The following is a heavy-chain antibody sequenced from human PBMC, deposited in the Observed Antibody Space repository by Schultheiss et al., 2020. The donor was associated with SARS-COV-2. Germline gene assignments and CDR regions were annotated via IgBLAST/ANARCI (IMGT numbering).Heavy chain of an antibody. CDR3: TRRDYYEKAGAFDI. CDR1: GFTFGDYA. V-gene: IGHV3-49*04. CDR2: IRSKAYGGTT. Sequence: GESLKISCTASGFTFGDYAMSWVRQAPGKGLEWVGFIRSKAYGGTTEYAASVKGRFTISRDDSKSIAYLQMNSLKTEDTAVYYCTRRDYYEKAGAFDIWGQGTMVTVSS. D-gene: IGHD3-22*01. J-gene: IGHJ3*02.